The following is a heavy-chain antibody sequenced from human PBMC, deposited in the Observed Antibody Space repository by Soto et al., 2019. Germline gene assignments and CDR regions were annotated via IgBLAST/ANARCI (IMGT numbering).Heavy chain of an antibody. CDR3: AGFFGNAFDI. J-gene: IGHJ3*02. D-gene: IGHD3-16*01. V-gene: IGHV4-39*01. CDR2: IYYDGST. CDR1: GCSIISSSFN. Sequence: SETLSLTCIVSGCSIISSSFNWDWIRQPPGKGLEWIGTIYYDGSTDYNPSLKSRAIISVDTSKNEFSLKLTSVTAADTAVYYCAGFFGNAFDIWCHGIVVTV.